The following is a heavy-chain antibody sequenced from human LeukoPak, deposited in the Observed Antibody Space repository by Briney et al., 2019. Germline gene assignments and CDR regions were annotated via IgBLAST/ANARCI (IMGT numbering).Heavy chain of an antibody. CDR1: GFTFSSYA. V-gene: IGHV3-23*01. Sequence: PGGSLRLSCAASGFTFSSYAMSWVRQAPGKGLEWVSVISGSGITTYYADSVKGRFTISRDKSKNTLYLQMNSLRVEDTAVYYCAKGMTTVTPPDYWGQGTLVTVSS. D-gene: IGHD4-17*01. CDR3: AKGMTTVTPPDY. CDR2: ISGSGITT. J-gene: IGHJ4*02.